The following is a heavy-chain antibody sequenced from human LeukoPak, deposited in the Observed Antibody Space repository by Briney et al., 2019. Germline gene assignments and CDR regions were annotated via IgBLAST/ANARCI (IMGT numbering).Heavy chain of an antibody. CDR2: IIPIFGTA. D-gene: IGHD4-17*01. Sequence: GASVKVSCKASGCSFSRYAIRWVRQAPGQGLEWMGGIIPIFGTANYAQKFQGRVTITTDESTSTAYMELSSLRSEDTAVYYCARSPSMLAVTTYFDYWGQGTLVTVSS. V-gene: IGHV1-69*05. CDR3: ARSPSMLAVTTYFDY. J-gene: IGHJ4*02. CDR1: GCSFSRYA.